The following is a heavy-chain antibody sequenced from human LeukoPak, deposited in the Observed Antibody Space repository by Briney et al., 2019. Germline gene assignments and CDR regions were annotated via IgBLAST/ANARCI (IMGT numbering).Heavy chain of an antibody. Sequence: SETLSPTCTVSGGSITSHYWSWVRQPPGKGLEWIANIDYNGNTNYNPSLKSRVTISLDTSKKQVSLNLSSVTAADTAVYCGGDCLYYYLDSWGQGTLVTVSS. CDR3: GDCLYYYLDS. CDR1: GGSITSHY. D-gene: IGHD2-21*02. J-gene: IGHJ4*02. V-gene: IGHV4-59*11. CDR2: IDYNGNT.